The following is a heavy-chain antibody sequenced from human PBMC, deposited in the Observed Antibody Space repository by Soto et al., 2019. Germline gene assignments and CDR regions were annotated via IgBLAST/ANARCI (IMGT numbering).Heavy chain of an antibody. D-gene: IGHD4-17*01. V-gene: IGHV1-3*01. CDR1: GYTFTSYA. CDR2: LNAGNGNT. J-gene: IGHJ6*02. Sequence: QVQLVQSGAEVKKPGASVKVSCKASGYTFTSYAMHWVRQAPGHRLEWMGWLNAGNGNTKYSQKFQGRGTITRDTSASTAYMELSSLRSEDTAVYYCATDTAPSDVWGQGTTVTVSS. CDR3: ATDTAPSDV.